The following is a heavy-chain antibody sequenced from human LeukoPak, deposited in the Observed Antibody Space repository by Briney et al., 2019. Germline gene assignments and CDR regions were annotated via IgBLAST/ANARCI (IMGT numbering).Heavy chain of an antibody. Sequence: PSETLSLTCTVSGGSISSGGYYWSWIRQHPGKGLEWIGYIYHSGSAYYNPSLKSRVTISVDTSKNQFSLKLSSVAAADTAVYYCARLPFYSVSYFDYWGQGTLVTVSS. D-gene: IGHD2-21*01. CDR2: IYHSGSA. J-gene: IGHJ4*02. CDR1: GGSISSGGYY. CDR3: ARLPFYSVSYFDY. V-gene: IGHV4-31*03.